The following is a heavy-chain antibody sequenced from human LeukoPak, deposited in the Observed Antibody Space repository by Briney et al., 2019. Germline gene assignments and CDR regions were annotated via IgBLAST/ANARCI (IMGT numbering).Heavy chain of an antibody. CDR2: IYSDDST. Sequence: GALRPSCVASGFTVSGVYMGWVRQAPGQGLDWVSVIYSDDSTYYADSVKGRFTISRDNSKNTLNLQMNSLRAEDTAVYYCASRPRDAAALDYWGQGTLVTVSS. D-gene: IGHD6-13*01. J-gene: IGHJ4*02. CDR1: GFTVSGVY. V-gene: IGHV3-53*01. CDR3: ASRPRDAAALDY.